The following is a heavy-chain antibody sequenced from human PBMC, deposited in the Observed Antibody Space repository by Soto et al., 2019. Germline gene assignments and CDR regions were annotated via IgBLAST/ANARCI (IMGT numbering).Heavy chain of an antibody. Sequence: QVQLVQSGAEVKKPGASVKVSCKASGYTFTSYGISWVRQAPGQGLEWMGWISAYNGNTNYAQKLQGRVTMTTDTSTSTAYMELRSLRSDDTDVYYCARDNRIAAAGTTGWFDPWGQGTLVTVSS. CDR2: ISAYNGNT. CDR1: GYTFTSYG. CDR3: ARDNRIAAAGTTGWFDP. D-gene: IGHD6-13*01. V-gene: IGHV1-18*01. J-gene: IGHJ5*02.